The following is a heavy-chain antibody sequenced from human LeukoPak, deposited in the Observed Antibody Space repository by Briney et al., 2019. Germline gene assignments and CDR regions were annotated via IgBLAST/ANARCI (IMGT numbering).Heavy chain of an antibody. Sequence: PSETLSLTCTVSGGSISSGDYYWSWIRQPPGKGLEWIGYIYYSGSTNYNPSLKSRVTISVDTSKNQFSLKLSSVTAADTAVYYCAREGRTGAGYDYWGQGTLVTVSS. J-gene: IGHJ4*02. D-gene: IGHD1-26*01. CDR3: AREGRTGAGYDY. CDR1: GGSISSGDYY. CDR2: IYYSGST. V-gene: IGHV4-61*08.